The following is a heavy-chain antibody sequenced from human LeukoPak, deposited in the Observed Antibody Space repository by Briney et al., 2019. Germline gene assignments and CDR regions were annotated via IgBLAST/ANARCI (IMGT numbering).Heavy chain of an antibody. Sequence: SETLSLTCAVYGGSFSGYYWSWIRQPPGKGLEWIGEINHSGSTNYNPSLKSRVTISVDTSKNQFSLKLSSVTAADTAVYYCASVYGSGSAPGYWGQRTLVTVSS. D-gene: IGHD3-10*01. J-gene: IGHJ4*02. CDR1: GGSFSGYY. V-gene: IGHV4-34*01. CDR2: INHSGST. CDR3: ASVYGSGSAPGY.